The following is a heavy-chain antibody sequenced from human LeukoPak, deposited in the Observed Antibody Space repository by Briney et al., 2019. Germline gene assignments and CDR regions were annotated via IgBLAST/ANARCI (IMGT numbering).Heavy chain of an antibody. CDR1: GGSISSSSYY. Sequence: SETLSLTCTVSGGSISSSSYYRGWIRQPPGKGLEWIGSIYYSGSTYYNPSLKSRVTISVDTSKNQFSLKLSSVTAADTAVYYCARRVGATPFDYWGQGTLVTVSS. J-gene: IGHJ4*02. V-gene: IGHV4-39*01. D-gene: IGHD1-26*01. CDR2: IYYSGST. CDR3: ARRVGATPFDY.